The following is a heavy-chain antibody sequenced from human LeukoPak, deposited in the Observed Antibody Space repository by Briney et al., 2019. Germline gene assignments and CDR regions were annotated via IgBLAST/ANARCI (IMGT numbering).Heavy chain of an antibody. CDR2: ISAYNGNT. Sequence: GASVTVSCKASGYTFTIYGISWVRQAPGQGLEWMGWISAYNGNTNYAQKLQGRVTMTTDASTSTAYMELRSLRSDDTAVYYCARDPDNWNYRINDYWGQGTLVTVSS. J-gene: IGHJ4*02. CDR1: GYTFTIYG. D-gene: IGHD1-7*01. CDR3: ARDPDNWNYRINDY. V-gene: IGHV1-18*01.